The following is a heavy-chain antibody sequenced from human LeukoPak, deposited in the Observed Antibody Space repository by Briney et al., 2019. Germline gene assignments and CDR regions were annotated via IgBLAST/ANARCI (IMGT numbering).Heavy chain of an antibody. Sequence: PGGSLRLSCAASGFSFSDYYMSWIRQAPGKGLEWVSYINTGGSTIYYADSVKGRFTISRDNAKNSVYLQMNSLRAEDTAVYYCARDSYNDRSGYDYWGQGTLVTVSS. CDR1: GFSFSDYY. D-gene: IGHD3-22*01. V-gene: IGHV3-11*01. CDR2: INTGGSTI. CDR3: ARDSYNDRSGYDY. J-gene: IGHJ4*02.